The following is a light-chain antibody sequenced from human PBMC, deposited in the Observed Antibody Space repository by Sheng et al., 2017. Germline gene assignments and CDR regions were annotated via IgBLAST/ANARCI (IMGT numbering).Light chain of an antibody. CDR3: QQYNSYSPGWT. Sequence: DIQMTQSPSTLSASVGDRVTITCRASQSISSWLAWYQQKPGKAPKVLIYKASSLQSGVPSRFSGSGSGTEFTLTISSLQPDDFATYYCQQYNSYSPGWTFGQGTKVEIK. V-gene: IGKV1-5*03. CDR2: KAS. CDR1: QSISSW. J-gene: IGKJ1*01.